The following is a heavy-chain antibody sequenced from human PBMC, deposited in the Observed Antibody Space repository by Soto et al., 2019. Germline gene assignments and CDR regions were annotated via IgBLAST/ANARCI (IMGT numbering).Heavy chain of an antibody. CDR3: ARESSGSTHFFDY. J-gene: IGHJ4*02. CDR2: SIPILGIA. CDR1: GGTFSNYT. Sequence: QVQLVQSGAEVKKPGSSVKVSCKASGGTFSNYTITWVRQAPGQGLEWMGRSIPILGIANYAQMFQGRVTITADKSTSTLYMELSGLRSEDTAVYYCARESSGSTHFFDYWGQGTLVTVSS. D-gene: IGHD5-12*01. V-gene: IGHV1-69*08.